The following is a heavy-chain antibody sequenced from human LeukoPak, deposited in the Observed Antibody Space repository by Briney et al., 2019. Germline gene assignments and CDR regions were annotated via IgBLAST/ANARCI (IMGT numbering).Heavy chain of an antibody. CDR2: INSHETST. Sequence: PGGSLRLSCAASGFTFSNYWMYWFRQASGKGLVWVSRINSHETSTTYADSVKGRFTISRDNAKNTLYLQMNSLRAEDTAVYFCARYYYDGSGYYFFDHWGQGTLVTVSS. D-gene: IGHD3-22*01. V-gene: IGHV3-74*01. CDR3: ARYYYDGSGYYFFDH. J-gene: IGHJ4*02. CDR1: GFTFSNYW.